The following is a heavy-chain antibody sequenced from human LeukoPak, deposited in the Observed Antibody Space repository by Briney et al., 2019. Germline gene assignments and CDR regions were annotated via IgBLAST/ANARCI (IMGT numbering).Heavy chain of an antibody. J-gene: IGHJ5*02. Sequence: GGSLLLSCAASGFPFSNHAMSWVRPPPGKGLEWVSAISNGNTYYADSVRGRFTISRDDSKNMVYLQMNSLRDEDTALYYCVREAGYCASVCLKSNWFDPWGQGTLVTVSS. CDR3: VREAGYCASVCLKSNWFDP. CDR1: GFPFSNHA. V-gene: IGHV3-23*01. CDR2: ISNGNT. D-gene: IGHD2-21*02.